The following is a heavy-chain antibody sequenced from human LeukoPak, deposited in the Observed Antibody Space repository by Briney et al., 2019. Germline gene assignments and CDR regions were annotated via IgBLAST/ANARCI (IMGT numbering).Heavy chain of an antibody. CDR3: ARDEPYYDFWSGYSNNWFDP. CDR1: GFTFSNYW. J-gene: IGHJ5*02. D-gene: IGHD3-3*01. CDR2: IKEDGSEK. V-gene: IGHV3-7*01. Sequence: GGSLRLSSAASGFTFSNYWMSWVRQAPGKGLEWVANIKEDGSEKYYVDSVKGRFTISRDNAKNSLYLQMNSLRAEDTAVYYCARDEPYYDFWSGYSNNWFDPWGQGTLVTVSS.